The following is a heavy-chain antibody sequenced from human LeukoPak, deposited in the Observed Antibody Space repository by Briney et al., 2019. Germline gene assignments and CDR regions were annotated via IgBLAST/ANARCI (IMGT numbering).Heavy chain of an antibody. D-gene: IGHD6-19*01. Sequence: PSETLSLTCTVSGGSTSITYYYWSWIRQPPGKGLEWIGYIHYTGSTNYNPSLKSRVTISVDTSKNQFSLKLSSVTAADTAVYYCARGYSSGSLFDYWGQGTLVTVSS. CDR2: IHYTGST. CDR3: ARGYSSGSLFDY. J-gene: IGHJ4*02. CDR1: GGSTSITYYY. V-gene: IGHV4-61*05.